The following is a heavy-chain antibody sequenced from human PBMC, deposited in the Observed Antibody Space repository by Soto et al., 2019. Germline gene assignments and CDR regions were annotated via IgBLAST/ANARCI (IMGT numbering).Heavy chain of an antibody. CDR2: IWYDGSNK. CDR1: GFTFSSYG. D-gene: IGHD3-3*01. CDR3: ARDARMWYDFWSGRTGYGMDV. Sequence: GGSLRLSCAASGFTFSSYGMHWVRQAPGKGLEWVAVIWYDGSNKYYADSVKGRFTISRDNSKNTLYLQMNSLRAEDMAVYYCARDARMWYDFWSGRTGYGMDVWGPGTTVTGSS. V-gene: IGHV3-33*01. J-gene: IGHJ6*02.